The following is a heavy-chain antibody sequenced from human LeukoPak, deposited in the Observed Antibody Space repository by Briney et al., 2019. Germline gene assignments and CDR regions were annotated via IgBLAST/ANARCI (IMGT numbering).Heavy chain of an antibody. Sequence: ASVKVSCKASGYTFTSYYMHWVRQAPGQGLEWMGIINPSGGSTSYAQKFQGRVTMTRDTSTSTVYMELSSLRSEDTAVYYCARGGGSYGGYLYRDYWGQGTLVAVSS. CDR3: ARGGGSYGGYLYRDY. CDR2: INPSGGST. V-gene: IGHV1-46*01. CDR1: GYTFTSYY. D-gene: IGHD5-12*01. J-gene: IGHJ4*02.